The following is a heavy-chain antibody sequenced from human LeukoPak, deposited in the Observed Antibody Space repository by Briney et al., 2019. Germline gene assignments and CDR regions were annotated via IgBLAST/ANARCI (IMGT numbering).Heavy chain of an antibody. CDR1: GYTFTSYG. J-gene: IGHJ4*02. Sequence: GASVKVSCKASGYTFTSYGISWVRQAPGQGLEWMGWISAYNGNTNYAQKLQGRVTMTTDTSTSTAYMELRSLRSDDTAVYYCARGNTYYDFWSGYYTFDYWGQGTLDTVSS. CDR2: ISAYNGNT. D-gene: IGHD3-3*01. CDR3: ARGNTYYDFWSGYYTFDY. V-gene: IGHV1-18*01.